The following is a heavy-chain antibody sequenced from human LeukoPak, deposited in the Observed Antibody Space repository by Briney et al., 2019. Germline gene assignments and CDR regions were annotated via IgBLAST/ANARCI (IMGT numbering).Heavy chain of an antibody. J-gene: IGHJ3*02. CDR3: ARETNIVVVPAAPHDAFDI. Sequence: GGSLRLSCATSGFTFSSYWMNWVRQAPGKGLEWVSYISSSSSTIYYADSVKGRFTISRDNAKNSLYLQMNSLRAEDTAVYYCARETNIVVVPAAPHDAFDIWGQGTMVTVSS. CDR1: GFTFSSYW. D-gene: IGHD2-2*01. CDR2: ISSSSSTI. V-gene: IGHV3-48*01.